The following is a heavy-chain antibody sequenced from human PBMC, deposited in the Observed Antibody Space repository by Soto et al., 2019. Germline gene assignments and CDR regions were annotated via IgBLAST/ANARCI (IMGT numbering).Heavy chain of an antibody. CDR1: GFTFSSYA. J-gene: IGHJ4*02. CDR2: ISGSGGST. Sequence: EVQLLESGGGLVQPGGSLRLSCAASGFTFSSYAMSWVRQAPGKGLEWVSAISGSGGSTYYADSVKGRFTISRDNSKNTLYLQMNSLRAEDTAVYYCAKDYHDSSGYYQRSFDYWGQGTLVTVSS. CDR3: AKDYHDSSGYYQRSFDY. V-gene: IGHV3-23*01. D-gene: IGHD3-22*01.